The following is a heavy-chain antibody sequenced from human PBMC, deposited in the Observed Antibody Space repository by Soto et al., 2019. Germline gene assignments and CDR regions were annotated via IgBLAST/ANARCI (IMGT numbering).Heavy chain of an antibody. J-gene: IGHJ4*02. Sequence: QITLKESGPTLVKPTQTLTLTCTFSGFSLSTSEVGVGWIRQPPGKALEWLALIYWDDDKHYSPSLKSRLTITKDTAKNQVVLTMTNMDPVDTATYYCAHNYGAYGVDFWGQGTLVTVSS. CDR1: GFSLSTSEVG. D-gene: IGHD4-17*01. CDR3: AHNYGAYGVDF. CDR2: IYWDDDK. V-gene: IGHV2-5*02.